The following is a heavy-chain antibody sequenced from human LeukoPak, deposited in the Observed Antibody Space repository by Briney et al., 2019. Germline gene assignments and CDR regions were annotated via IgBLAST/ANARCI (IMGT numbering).Heavy chain of an antibody. D-gene: IGHD2-2*01. CDR3: AKDPCSSTTCFVF. V-gene: IGHV3-30*02. CDR1: GFTFSTYG. CDR2: IRYDGSNK. J-gene: IGHJ4*02. Sequence: PGGSLRLSCAASGFTFSTYGMHWVRQAPGKGLEWVAFIRYDGSNKYYAESVKGRFTISRDNSKNTLYLQMNSLRAEDTAVYYCAKDPCSSTTCFVFRGQGTLVAVSS.